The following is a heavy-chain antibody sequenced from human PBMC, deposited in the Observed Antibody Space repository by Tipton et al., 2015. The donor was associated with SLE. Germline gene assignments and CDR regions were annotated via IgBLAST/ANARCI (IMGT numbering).Heavy chain of an antibody. CDR1: GGSISSYY. CDR2: INHSGST. Sequence: TLSLTCTVSGGSISSYYWSWIRQPPGKGLEWIGEINHSGSTNYNPSLKSRVTISVDTSKNQFSLKLSSVTAADTAVYYCASLSAYDFWSGYLDYWGQGTLVTVSS. CDR3: ASLSAYDFWSGYLDY. J-gene: IGHJ4*02. V-gene: IGHV4-59*08. D-gene: IGHD3-3*01.